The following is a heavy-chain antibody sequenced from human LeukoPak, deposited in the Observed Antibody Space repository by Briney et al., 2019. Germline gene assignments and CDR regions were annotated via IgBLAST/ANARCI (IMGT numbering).Heavy chain of an antibody. CDR2: INPNSGGT. CDR3: ARQPPGYSYGYASYYFDY. J-gene: IGHJ4*02. CDR1: GYTFTGYY. V-gene: IGHV1-2*06. Sequence: ASVKVSCKASGYTFTGYYMHWVRQAPGQGLEWMGRINPNSGGTNYAQKFQGRVTMTRDTSISTAYMELSRLRSDDTAVYYCARQPPGYSYGYASYYFDYWGQGTLVTVSS. D-gene: IGHD5-18*01.